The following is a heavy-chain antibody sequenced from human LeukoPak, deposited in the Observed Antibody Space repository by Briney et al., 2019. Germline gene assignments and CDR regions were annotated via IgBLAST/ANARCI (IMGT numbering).Heavy chain of an antibody. CDR3: ARLHYYDTRPTFDP. D-gene: IGHD3-22*01. V-gene: IGHV3-7*02. CDR2: IKQDGSEK. J-gene: IGHJ5*02. CDR1: GFTFSSYW. Sequence: GGSLRLSCAASGFTFSSYWMSWVRQAPGKGLEWVANIKQDGSEKYYVDSVKGRFTISRDNAKNSLYLQMNSLRGEDTAVYYCARLHYYDTRPTFDPWGQGTLVTVSS.